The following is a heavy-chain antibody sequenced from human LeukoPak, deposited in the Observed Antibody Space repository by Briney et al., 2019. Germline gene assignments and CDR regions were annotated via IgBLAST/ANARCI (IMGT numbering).Heavy chain of an antibody. J-gene: IGHJ4*02. D-gene: IGHD3-22*01. CDR3: ASGARYYYDTSEFYFDY. V-gene: IGHV4-59*01. CDR1: GGSYSGYY. CDR2: IYYSGRT. Sequence: SETLSLTCAVYGGSYSGYYWSWIRQPPGKGLEWIGYIYYSGRTNYNPSLKSRVTISVDTSKNQFSLRLTSVTAADTAVYYCASGARYYYDTSEFYFDYWGQGTLVTVSS.